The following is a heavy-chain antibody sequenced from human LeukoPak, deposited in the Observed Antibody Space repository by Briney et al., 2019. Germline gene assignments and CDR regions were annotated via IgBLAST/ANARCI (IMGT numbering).Heavy chain of an antibody. D-gene: IGHD3-16*01. CDR3: AKRMGAVDAFDI. V-gene: IGHV3-21*01. Sequence: GGSLRLSCAASRFTFSSYSMNWVRQAPGKGLEWVSSISSSGSYIYYADSVKGRFTISRDNAKNSLYLQMNSLRAEDTAVYYCAKRMGAVDAFDIWGQGTMVTVSS. CDR1: RFTFSSYS. J-gene: IGHJ3*02. CDR2: ISSSGSYI.